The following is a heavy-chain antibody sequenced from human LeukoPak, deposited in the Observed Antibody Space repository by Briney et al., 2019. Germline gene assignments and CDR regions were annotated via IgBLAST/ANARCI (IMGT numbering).Heavy chain of an antibody. CDR3: ARSVEGCCSGGSCYSYNYYMDV. D-gene: IGHD2-15*01. V-gene: IGHV4-61*02. CDR1: GASISSGSFY. CDR2: LYTSGST. J-gene: IGHJ6*03. Sequence: SETLSLTCTVSGASISSGSFYCTWIRQPAGNTLEWIGRLYTSGSTNYNPSLNSRVAISVDKSKNQFSLKLSSVTAADTAVCYCARSVEGCCSGGSCYSYNYYMDVWGKGTTVTVSS.